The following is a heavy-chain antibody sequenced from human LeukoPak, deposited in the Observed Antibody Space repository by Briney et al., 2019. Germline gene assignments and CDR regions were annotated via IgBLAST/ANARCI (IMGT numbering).Heavy chain of an antibody. Sequence: GESLKISCKGSGYSFTDYWIAWVRQMPGTGLEWMGFIYPGDSDTRYSPSFQGQVTISADKSISTAYLQWSSLKASDTAMYYCARRRRGFHAFDIWGQGTMVTVSS. CDR3: ARRRRGFHAFDI. CDR1: GYSFTDYW. CDR2: IYPGDSDT. V-gene: IGHV5-51*01. D-gene: IGHD2-15*01. J-gene: IGHJ3*02.